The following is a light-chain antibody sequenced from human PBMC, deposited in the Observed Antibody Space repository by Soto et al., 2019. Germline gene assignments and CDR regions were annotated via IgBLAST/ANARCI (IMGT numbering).Light chain of an antibody. V-gene: IGKV1-39*01. J-gene: IGKJ4*01. Sequence: DIQMTQSPSSLSASVGDRVTITCRASQSISSYLNWYQQKPGKAPKLLIYAASSLQSGVPSRFSGSGSGTDFTLTSSSLQPEDFATYYCQQSYSTPPTFGGGTNVEIK. CDR2: AAS. CDR3: QQSYSTPPT. CDR1: QSISSY.